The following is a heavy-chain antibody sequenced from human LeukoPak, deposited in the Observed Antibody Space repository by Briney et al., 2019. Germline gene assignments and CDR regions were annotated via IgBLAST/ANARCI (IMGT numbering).Heavy chain of an antibody. CDR1: GFTFSSYY. D-gene: IGHD6-19*01. V-gene: IGHV3-7*05. CDR2: IKQDGSEK. J-gene: IGHJ2*01. Sequence: AAGSLRLSCAASGFTFSSYYMSWVRQAPGKGLEWVANIKQDGSEKYYVDTVKGRFTISRANAKNSLYLQMNSLRAEDTAVYYCARGGSGFERYFDLWGRGTLVTVSS. CDR3: ARGGSGFERYFDL.